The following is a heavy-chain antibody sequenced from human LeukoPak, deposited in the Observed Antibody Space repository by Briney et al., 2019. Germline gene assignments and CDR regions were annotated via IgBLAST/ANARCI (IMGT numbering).Heavy chain of an antibody. D-gene: IGHD6-13*01. CDR3: ARDHQQQAHYYYLDV. V-gene: IGHV4-4*07. Sequence: SETLSLTCTVSGGSISSYYWSWIRQPAGKGLEWIGRIYTSGSTNYNPSLKSRVTMSVDTSKNQFSLKLSSVTAADTAVYYCARDHQQQAHYYYLDVWGKGTTVTVSS. CDR2: IYTSGST. J-gene: IGHJ6*03. CDR1: GGSISSYY.